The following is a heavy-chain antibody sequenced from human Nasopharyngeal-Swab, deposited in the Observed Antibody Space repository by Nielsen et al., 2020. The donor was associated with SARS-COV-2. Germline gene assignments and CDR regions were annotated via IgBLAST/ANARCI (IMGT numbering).Heavy chain of an antibody. D-gene: IGHD6-13*01. J-gene: IGHJ4*02. CDR2: INAGNGNT. V-gene: IGHV1-3*01. CDR1: GYTFTSYA. CDR3: ARDWVGSSSWYADY. Sequence: ASVKVSCKASGYTFTSYAMHWVRQAPGQRLEWMGWINAGNGNTKYSQKFQGRVTITRDTSASTAYMELSSLRSKDTAVYYCARDWVGSSSWYADYWGQGTLVTVSS.